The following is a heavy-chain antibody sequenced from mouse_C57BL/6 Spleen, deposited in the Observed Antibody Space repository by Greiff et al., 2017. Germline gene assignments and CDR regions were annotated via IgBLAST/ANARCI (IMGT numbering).Heavy chain of an antibody. Sequence: VQLQQSGPELVKPGASVKIPCKASGYTFTDYNMDWVKQSHGKSLEWIGDINPNNGGTIYNQKFKGKATLTVDKSSSTAYMELRSLTSEDTAVYYCARSDDDYYAMDYWGQGTSVTVSS. J-gene: IGHJ4*01. V-gene: IGHV1-18*01. CDR1: GYTFTDYN. CDR3: ARSDDDYYAMDY. CDR2: INPNNGGT. D-gene: IGHD2-3*01.